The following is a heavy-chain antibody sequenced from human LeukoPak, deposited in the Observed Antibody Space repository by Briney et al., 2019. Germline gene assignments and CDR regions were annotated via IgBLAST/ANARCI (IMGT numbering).Heavy chain of an antibody. D-gene: IGHD6-6*01. CDR3: AREGAARPGFDY. V-gene: IGHV4-4*07. Sequence: SETLSLTCTVSGGSISTDHWNWIRQPAGKGLEWIGRIYISGSTNYNPSLKSRVTVSVDTSKNLFSLHMTSVSVADTAVYYCAREGAARPGFDYWGQGTLVTVSS. J-gene: IGHJ4*02. CDR2: IYISGST. CDR1: GGSISTDH.